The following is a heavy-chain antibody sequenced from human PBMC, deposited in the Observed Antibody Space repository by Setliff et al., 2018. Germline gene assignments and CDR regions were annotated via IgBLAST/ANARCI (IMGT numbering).Heavy chain of an antibody. D-gene: IGHD6-13*01. Sequence: PGGSLRLSCAASGFTFSTYSFNWVRQAPGKGLEWVSAISSTSTYIYYADSVKGRFTISRDISKNTLYVQMNSLRPEDTAVYYCARSRHTSRWYEMSAMDVWGKGTTVTVSS. CDR1: GFTFSTYS. J-gene: IGHJ6*03. CDR3: ARSRHTSRWYEMSAMDV. CDR2: ISSTSTYI. V-gene: IGHV3-21*01.